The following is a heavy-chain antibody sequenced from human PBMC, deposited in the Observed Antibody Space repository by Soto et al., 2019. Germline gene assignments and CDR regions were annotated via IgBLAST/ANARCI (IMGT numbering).Heavy chain of an antibody. V-gene: IGHV3-33*01. D-gene: IGHD3-10*01. Sequence: VQLLESGGGLVQPGRSLRLSCAASGFTFSSYGMHWVRQAPGKGLEWVAVIWYDGSNKYYADSVKGRFTISRDNSKNTLYLQMNSLRAEDTAVYYCARQYYYGSGGNWFDPWGQGTLVTVSS. CDR3: ARQYYYGSGGNWFDP. CDR2: IWYDGSNK. J-gene: IGHJ5*02. CDR1: GFTFSSYG.